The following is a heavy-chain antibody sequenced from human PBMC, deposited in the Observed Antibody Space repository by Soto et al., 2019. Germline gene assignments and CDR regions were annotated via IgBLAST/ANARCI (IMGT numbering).Heavy chain of an antibody. D-gene: IGHD4-17*01. V-gene: IGHV1-8*01. CDR3: ARVGDYGDLPVDDY. J-gene: IGHJ4*02. Sequence: GASVKVSCKDSGYTFTSYDINWVRQDTGQGLEWMGWMNPNSGNTGYAQKFQGRVTTTRNTSISTAYMELSSLRSEDTAVYYCARVGDYGDLPVDDYWGQGTLVTVSS. CDR1: GYTFTSYD. CDR2: MNPNSGNT.